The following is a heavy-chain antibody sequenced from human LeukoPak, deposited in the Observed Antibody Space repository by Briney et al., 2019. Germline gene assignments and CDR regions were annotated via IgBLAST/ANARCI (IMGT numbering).Heavy chain of an antibody. D-gene: IGHD2-21*02. CDR3: AREEGTDCGGDCYSGY. CDR1: GFTFSSYS. CDR2: ISSSSYI. V-gene: IGHV3-21*01. Sequence: KPGGSLRLSCGASGFTFSSYSMNWVRQAPGKGPEWVSSISSSSYIYYADSVKGRFTVSRDNAKNSLYLQMNSLRAEDTAVYYCAREEGTDCGGDCYSGYWGQGTLVTVSS. J-gene: IGHJ4*02.